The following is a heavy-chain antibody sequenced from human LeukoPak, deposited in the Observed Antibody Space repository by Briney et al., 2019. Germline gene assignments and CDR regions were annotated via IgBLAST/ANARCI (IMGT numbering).Heavy chain of an antibody. CDR1: GFTFSSYE. CDR3: ARSSRSITMIVVATERTTGPRYYFDY. V-gene: IGHV3-48*03. CDR2: ISSSGSTI. D-gene: IGHD3-22*01. J-gene: IGHJ4*02. Sequence: GGSLRLSCAASGFTFSSYEMNWVRQAPGKGLEWVSYISSSGSTIYYADSVKSRFTISRDNAKNSLYLQMNSLRAEDTAVYYCARSSRSITMIVVATERTTGPRYYFDYWGQGTLVTVSS.